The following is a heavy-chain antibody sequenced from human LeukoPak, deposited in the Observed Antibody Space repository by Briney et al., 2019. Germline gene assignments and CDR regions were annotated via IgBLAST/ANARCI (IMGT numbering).Heavy chain of an antibody. CDR3: ARRPGWLNSAWFDP. CDR2: IYTSGST. V-gene: IGHV4-61*09. J-gene: IGHJ5*02. D-gene: IGHD5-12*01. CDR1: GGSLSSGSYY. Sequence: SETLSLTCTVSGGSLSSGSYYWPWIRQPAGKGLEWIGHIYTSGSTNYNPSLKSRVTIAMDTSKNHFSLKLSSVTAADMAVYYCARRPGWLNSAWFDPWGQGTLVTVSS.